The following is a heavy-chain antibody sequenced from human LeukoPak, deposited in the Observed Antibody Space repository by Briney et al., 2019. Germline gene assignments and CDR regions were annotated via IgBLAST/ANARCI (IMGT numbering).Heavy chain of an antibody. CDR1: GFTFGSYS. CDR2: ISSSSSYI. Sequence: GGSLRLSCAASGFTFGSYSMNWVRQAPGKGLEWVSSISSSSSYIYYADSVKGRFTISRDNAKNSLYLQINSLRAEDTAVYYCAREGALVIIRRAFDIWGQGTMVTVSS. D-gene: IGHD3-9*01. J-gene: IGHJ3*02. V-gene: IGHV3-21*01. CDR3: AREGALVIIRRAFDI.